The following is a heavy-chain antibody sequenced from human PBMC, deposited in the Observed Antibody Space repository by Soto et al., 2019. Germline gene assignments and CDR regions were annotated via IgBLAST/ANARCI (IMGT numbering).Heavy chain of an antibody. J-gene: IGHJ5*02. D-gene: IGHD6-19*01. CDR3: VRDLHSSGWYNWFDP. CDR1: GYIFTSYY. V-gene: IGHV1-46*03. Sequence: ASVKVSCKAFGYIFTSYYMHWVRQAPGQGLEWMGIINPSGGSTSYAQKFQGRVTMTRDTSTTTVYMELRSLRSEETAVYYCVRDLHSSGWYNWFDPWG. CDR2: INPSGGST.